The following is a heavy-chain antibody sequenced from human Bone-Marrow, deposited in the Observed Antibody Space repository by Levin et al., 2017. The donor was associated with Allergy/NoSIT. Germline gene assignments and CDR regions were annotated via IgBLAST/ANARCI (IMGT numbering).Heavy chain of an antibody. CDR3: ARAGDWESSVWYGTKDYAKEF. CDR1: GVSINNYF. CDR2: IYSTASS. V-gene: IGHV4-59*01. J-gene: IGHJ6*02. D-gene: IGHD6-19*01. Sequence: SETLSLTCNVSGVSINNYFWSWIRQPPGKGLEWIGYIYSTASSSYNPSLKNRVTMSIETSKHQVSLKLRSVTAADTAVYYCARAGDWESSVWYGTKDYAKEFWGQGTTVTVSS.